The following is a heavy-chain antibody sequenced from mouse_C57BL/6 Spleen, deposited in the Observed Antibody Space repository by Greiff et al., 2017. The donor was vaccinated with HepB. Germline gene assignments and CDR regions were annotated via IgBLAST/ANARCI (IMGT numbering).Heavy chain of an antibody. Sequence: EVQLVESGGGLVKPGGSLKLSCAASGFTFSSYAMSWVRQTPEKRLEWVATISDGGSYTYYPDNVKGRFTISRDNAKNNLYLQMSHLKSEDTAMYYCASQEDYDGYFDVWGTGTTVTVSS. D-gene: IGHD2-4*01. V-gene: IGHV5-4*01. CDR2: ISDGGSYT. CDR3: ASQEDYDGYFDV. CDR1: GFTFSSYA. J-gene: IGHJ1*03.